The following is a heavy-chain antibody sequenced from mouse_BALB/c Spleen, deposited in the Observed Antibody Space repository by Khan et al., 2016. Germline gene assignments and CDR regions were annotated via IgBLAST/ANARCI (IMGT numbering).Heavy chain of an antibody. Sequence: EVQLVESGGGLVQPKGSLKLSCAASGFTFKTYAMNWVRQAPGKGLEWIARIRSKSNNFATYYADSVKDRFTISRDDSQNMLSLQMNTLQTEDTAMYYCVRVAYYPYALDYWGQGTSVTVSS. J-gene: IGHJ4*01. CDR2: IRSKSNNFAT. V-gene: IGHV10-1*02. D-gene: IGHD1-1*01. CDR1: GFTFKTYA. CDR3: VRVAYYPYALDY.